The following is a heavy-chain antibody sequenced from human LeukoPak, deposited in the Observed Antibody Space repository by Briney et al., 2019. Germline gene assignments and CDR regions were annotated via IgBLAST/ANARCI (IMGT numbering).Heavy chain of an antibody. J-gene: IGHJ4*02. CDR1: GFTFSHYA. D-gene: IGHD2-21*02. Sequence: GGSLRLSCAASGFTFSHYAMSWVRQAPGKGLEWVSSISGSGDSTFYADSVKGRFSISRDNSKNTLYLQVNGLRTEDTAVYYCAKDRLLNCRGDCYIFDYWGQGTVVTVSS. V-gene: IGHV3-23*01. CDR2: ISGSGDST. CDR3: AKDRLLNCRGDCYIFDY.